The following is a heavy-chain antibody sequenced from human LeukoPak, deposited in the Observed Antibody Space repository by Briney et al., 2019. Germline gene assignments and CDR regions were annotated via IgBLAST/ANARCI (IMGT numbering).Heavy chain of an antibody. D-gene: IGHD4-11*01. CDR3: ARTAYSNYVIDY. CDR1: GDSISSSSYY. J-gene: IGHJ4*02. CDR2: IYYSGST. Sequence: SETLSLTCTVSGDSISSSSYYWGWIRQPPGKGLEWIGSIYYSGSTYYNPSLKSRVTISVDTSKNQFSLKLSSVTAADTSVYYCARTAYSNYVIDYWGQGTLVTVSS. V-gene: IGHV4-39*01.